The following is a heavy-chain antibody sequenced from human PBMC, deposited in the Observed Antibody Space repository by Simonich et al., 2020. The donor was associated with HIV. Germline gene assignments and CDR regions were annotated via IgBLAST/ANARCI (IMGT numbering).Heavy chain of an antibody. J-gene: IGHJ3*02. V-gene: IGHV3-74*01. D-gene: IGHD2-8*02. CDR2: VNSDGRST. Sequence: EVQLVESGGDLVQPGGSLRLSCAASGFTFSTYWMHWVRQAPGKGLVWFSRVNSDGRSTSYADSVKGRFTISRDNAKNTLYLQMNSLRAEDTAVYYCARDLVGSAFDIWGQGTMVTVSS. CDR3: ARDLVGSAFDI. CDR1: GFTFSTYW.